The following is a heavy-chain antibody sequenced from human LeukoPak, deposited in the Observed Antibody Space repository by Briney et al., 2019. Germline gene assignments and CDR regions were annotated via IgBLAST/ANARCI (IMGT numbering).Heavy chain of an antibody. J-gene: IGHJ4*02. CDR2: IYYSGST. V-gene: IGHV4-39*07. CDR1: GGSISSSCYY. CDR3: ARDAPYCSSTSCRHGY. Sequence: SETLSLTCTVSGGSISSSCYYWGWIRQPPGKGLEWIGSIYYSGSTYYNPSLKSRVTISVDTSKNQFSLKLSSVTAADTAVYYCARDAPYCSSTSCRHGYWGQGTLVTVSS. D-gene: IGHD2-2*01.